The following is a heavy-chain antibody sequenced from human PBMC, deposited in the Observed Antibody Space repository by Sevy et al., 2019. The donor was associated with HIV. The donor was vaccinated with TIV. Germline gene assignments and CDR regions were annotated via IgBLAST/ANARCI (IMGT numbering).Heavy chain of an antibody. J-gene: IGHJ6*03. D-gene: IGHD2-15*01. Sequence: SETLSLTCTVSGGSISSSYWSWIRQPPGKGLEWIGYIYYSGSTNYNPSLKSRVTISVDTSKNQFSLKLSSVTAADTAVYYWARGGGYCSGGSCYYYYYMDVWGKGTTVTVSS. CDR1: GGSISSSY. V-gene: IGHV4-59*01. CDR3: ARGGGYCSGGSCYYYYYMDV. CDR2: IYYSGST.